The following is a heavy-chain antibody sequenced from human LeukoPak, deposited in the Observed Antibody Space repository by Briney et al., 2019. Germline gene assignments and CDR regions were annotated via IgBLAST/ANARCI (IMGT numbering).Heavy chain of an antibody. Sequence: SQTLSLTCDISGDTVSSNSAAWNWIRQSPSRGLEWLGRTSYRSKWYYDYAVSVKSRITISPDTSKNQFSLQLNSVTADDTAVYYCARGFDLDFWGQGTMVTVSS. V-gene: IGHV6-1*01. CDR3: ARGFDLDF. CDR2: TSYRSKWYY. D-gene: IGHD3-3*01. J-gene: IGHJ3*01. CDR1: GDTVSSNSAA.